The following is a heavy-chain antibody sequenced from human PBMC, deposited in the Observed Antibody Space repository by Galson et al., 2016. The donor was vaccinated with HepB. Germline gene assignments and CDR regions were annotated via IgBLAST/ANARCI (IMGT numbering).Heavy chain of an antibody. V-gene: IGHV3-15*01. Sequence: SLRLSCAASGISFRNVWMSWVRQAPGRGLEWVGRIKSTTHGGTTDYAAPVKGRFTISRDGSKNTVYLQINSLETEDTAVYYCTTWVPIVATIQDYWGQGTLVTVSS. CDR3: TTWVPIVATIQDY. CDR1: GISFRNVW. J-gene: IGHJ4*02. D-gene: IGHD5-12*01. CDR2: IKSTTHGGTT.